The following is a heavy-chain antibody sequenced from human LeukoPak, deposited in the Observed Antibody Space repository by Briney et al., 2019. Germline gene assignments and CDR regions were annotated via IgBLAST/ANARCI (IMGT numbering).Heavy chain of an antibody. CDR2: INPNSGGT. D-gene: IGHD6-6*01. J-gene: IGHJ4*02. V-gene: IGHV1-2*02. Sequence: ASVKVSCKASGYTFTGYCMHWVRQAPGQGLEWMGWINPNSGGTNYAQKFQGRVTMTRDTSISTAYMELSRLRSDDTAVYYCARDIRPARHLDYWGQGTLVTVSS. CDR3: ARDIRPARHLDY. CDR1: GYTFTGYC.